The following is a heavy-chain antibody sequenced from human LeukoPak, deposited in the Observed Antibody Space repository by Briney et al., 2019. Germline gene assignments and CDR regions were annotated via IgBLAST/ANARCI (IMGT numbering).Heavy chain of an antibody. CDR1: GFTFSSYW. CDR2: INTDGSST. Sequence: GGSLRLSCAASGFTFSSYWMHWVRQAPGKGLAWVSRINTDGSSTTYADSVKGRFTISRDNAKNSLYLQMNNLRAEDTAVYYCARHTTDFYDRSGYLGWLDPWGQGTQVTVSS. CDR3: ARHTTDFYDRSGYLGWLDP. J-gene: IGHJ5*02. D-gene: IGHD3-22*01. V-gene: IGHV3-74*01.